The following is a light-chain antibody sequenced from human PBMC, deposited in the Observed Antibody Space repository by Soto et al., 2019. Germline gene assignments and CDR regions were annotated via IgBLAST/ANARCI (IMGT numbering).Light chain of an antibody. CDR3: QSYDTSLSGSV. CDR1: SSNIGAGYD. Sequence: QSVLTQPPSVSGAPGQRVTISCTGTSSNIGAGYDVHWYQQLPGTAPKLLIFVNSNRPSGVPDRFSGSKSGTSASLAITGLQXXDXADYYCQSYDTSLSGSVFGGGTKLTVL. V-gene: IGLV1-40*01. J-gene: IGLJ2*01. CDR2: VNS.